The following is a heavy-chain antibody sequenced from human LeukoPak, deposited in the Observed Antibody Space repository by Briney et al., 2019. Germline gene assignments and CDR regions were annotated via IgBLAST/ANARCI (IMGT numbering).Heavy chain of an antibody. D-gene: IGHD3-10*02. CDR2: ISSSGSTI. CDR1: GFTFSNFA. V-gene: IGHV3-48*03. CDR3: AQLGITMIGGV. Sequence: GGSLRLSCAASGFTFSNFAMSWVRQAPGKGLEWVSYISSSGSTIYYADSVKGRFTISRDNAKNSLYLQMNSLRAEDTAVYYCAQLGITMIGGVWGKGTTVTISS. J-gene: IGHJ6*04.